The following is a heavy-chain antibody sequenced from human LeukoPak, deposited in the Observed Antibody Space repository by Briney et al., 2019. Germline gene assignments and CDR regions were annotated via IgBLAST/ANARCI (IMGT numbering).Heavy chain of an antibody. V-gene: IGHV3-11*01. CDR1: GFTFSDYY. Sequence: AAGSLRLSCAASGFTFSDYYLSWIRQAPGKGLEWVSYISSSGSTIYYPDSVKGRFTICSDNPKNSLSLQMISVRAEVAAANNCTSSNLPGWGQGTTVTVSS. CDR2: ISSSGSTI. CDR3: TSSNLPG. J-gene: IGHJ6*02. D-gene: IGHD4-11*01.